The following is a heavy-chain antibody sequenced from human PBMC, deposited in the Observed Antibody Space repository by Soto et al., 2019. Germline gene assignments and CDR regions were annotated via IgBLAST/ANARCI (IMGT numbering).Heavy chain of an antibody. J-gene: IGHJ5*02. Sequence: QVQLVQSGAEVKKPGASVKVSCKASGYTFTSYDINWVRQATGQGLEWMGWMNPNSGNTGYAQKFQGRVTMTMNTSISTAYMELSSLRSEDTAVYYCARGLAMTSFGGESWFDPWGQGTLVTVSS. D-gene: IGHD3-16*01. CDR3: ARGLAMTSFGGESWFDP. V-gene: IGHV1-8*01. CDR2: MNPNSGNT. CDR1: GYTFTSYD.